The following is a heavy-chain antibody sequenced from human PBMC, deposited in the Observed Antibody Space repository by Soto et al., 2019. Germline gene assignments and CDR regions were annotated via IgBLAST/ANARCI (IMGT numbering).Heavy chain of an antibody. Sequence: QVQLVQSGAEVKKPGASVKVSCKASGYTFNSYGISWVRQAPGQGPEWMGWISAYNGDTNYAQNFQGSVTITTATSTSTGSMELRSLISDETAVYYCARVSPRVAVVVAAKEVRNWFDPWGQGTLVTVSS. CDR3: ARVSPRVAVVVAAKEVRNWFDP. V-gene: IGHV1-18*01. CDR1: GYTFNSYG. D-gene: IGHD2-15*01. J-gene: IGHJ5*02. CDR2: ISAYNGDT.